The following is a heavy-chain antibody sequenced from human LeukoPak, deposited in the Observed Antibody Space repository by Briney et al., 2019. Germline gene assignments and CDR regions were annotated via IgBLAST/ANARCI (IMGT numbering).Heavy chain of an antibody. Sequence: GGSLRLSCAASGFTFSSYGMTWVRQAPGKGLEWVSTISVSAAATFYAYSSKSRFTISRDNSKNTLYLQMNSLRIEDTAVYYCARGTVVPAAIWGCYYYYMDVWGKGTTVTIS. CDR1: GFTFSSYG. D-gene: IGHD2-2*01. V-gene: IGHV3-23*01. J-gene: IGHJ6*03. CDR3: ARGTVVPAAIWGCYYYYMDV. CDR2: ISVSAAAT.